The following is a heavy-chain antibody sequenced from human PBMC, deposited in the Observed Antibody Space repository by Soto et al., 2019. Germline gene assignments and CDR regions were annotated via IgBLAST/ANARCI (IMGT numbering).Heavy chain of an antibody. CDR3: ARISSSWYLAGGA. CDR1: GFTFSSYS. V-gene: IGHV3-21*06. CDR2: ISSSSSYI. D-gene: IGHD6-13*01. J-gene: IGHJ5*02. Sequence: EVQLVESGGGLVKPGGSLRLSCAASGFTFSSYSMNWVRQAPGKGREWVSSISSSSSYIYYADSVKGRFTISRDNAKNSLYLQMNSLRAEDTAVYYCARISSSWYLAGGAWGQGTLVTVSS.